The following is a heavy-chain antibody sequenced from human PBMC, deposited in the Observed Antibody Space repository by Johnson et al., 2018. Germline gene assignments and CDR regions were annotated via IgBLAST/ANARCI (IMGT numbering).Heavy chain of an antibody. V-gene: IGHV3-73*01. CDR2: LRSKAHSYAT. Sequence: VQLVQSGGGLVQPGGSLKLSCAASGFTFRGSAMPWVRPASGTGLEVVGRLRSKAHSYATAYAASVKGRVPISREDSTNTASLQMNSLKTEDTAVYYCTSHRYYYDDINYYPWAFDIWGQGTMVTVSS. CDR3: TSHRYYYDDINYYPWAFDI. J-gene: IGHJ3*02. D-gene: IGHD3-22*01. CDR1: GFTFRGSA.